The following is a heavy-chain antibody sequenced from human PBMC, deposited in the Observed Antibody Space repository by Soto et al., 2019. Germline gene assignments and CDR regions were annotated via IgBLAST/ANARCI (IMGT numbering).Heavy chain of an antibody. CDR2: INHSGST. CDR1: GGSFSGYY. CDR3: AGARLVVVPAAIGSQYYYYYYGMDV. D-gene: IGHD2-2*01. Sequence: SETLSLTCAVYGGSFSGYYWSWIRQPPGKGLEWIGEINHSGSTNYNPSLKSRVTISVDTSKNQFSLKLSSVTAADTAVYYCAGARLVVVPAAIGSQYYYYYYGMDVWGQGTTVTVSS. V-gene: IGHV4-34*01. J-gene: IGHJ6*02.